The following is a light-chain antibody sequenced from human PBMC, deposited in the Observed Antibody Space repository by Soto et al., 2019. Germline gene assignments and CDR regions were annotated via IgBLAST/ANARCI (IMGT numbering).Light chain of an antibody. J-gene: IGLJ3*02. CDR1: SSNIGSNS. V-gene: IGLV1-47*01. Sequence: QSVLTQPPSASGTPGQRVTISCSGSSSNIGSNSVYWYQQLPGTAPKLLIWRSTQRPSGVTDRFSGSKSGTSASLAISGLRSEDEADYHCATWDASLSAWVFGGGTKVTVL. CDR3: ATWDASLSAWV. CDR2: RST.